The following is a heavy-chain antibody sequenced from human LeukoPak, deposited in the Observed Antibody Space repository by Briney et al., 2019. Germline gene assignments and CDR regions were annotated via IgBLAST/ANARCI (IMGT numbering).Heavy chain of an antibody. Sequence: PGGSLRLSCAASGFTMFSHMNWVRQAPGKGLEWVSVIHSGGGGITYYADSVRGRFTISRDNAKNTLYLQMNSLRAEDTAVYYCAREKGYSSSWYGYYYYGMDVWGQGTTVTVSS. CDR1: GFTMFSH. D-gene: IGHD6-13*01. CDR2: IHSGGGGIT. V-gene: IGHV3-53*01. J-gene: IGHJ6*02. CDR3: AREKGYSSSWYGYYYYGMDV.